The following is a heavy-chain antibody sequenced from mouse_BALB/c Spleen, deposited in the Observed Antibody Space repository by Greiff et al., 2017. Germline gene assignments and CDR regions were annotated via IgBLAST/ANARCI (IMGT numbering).Heavy chain of an antibody. CDR2: ISSGGST. V-gene: IGHV5-6-5*01. CDR1: GFTFSSYA. CDR3: AREGGNYVFDY. Sequence: DVKLVESGGGLVKHGGSLKLSCAASGFTFSSYAMSWVRQTPEKRLEWVASISSGGSTYYPDSVKGRFTISRDNARNILYLQMSSLRSEDTAMYYCAREGGNYVFDYWGQGTTLTVSS. D-gene: IGHD2-1*01. J-gene: IGHJ2*01.